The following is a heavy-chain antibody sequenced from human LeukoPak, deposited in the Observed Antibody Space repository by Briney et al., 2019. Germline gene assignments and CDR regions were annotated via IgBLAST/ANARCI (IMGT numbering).Heavy chain of an antibody. J-gene: IGHJ4*02. CDR1: GGSISTYY. CDR3: ARNTAMVFDY. CDR2: IYYSGST. D-gene: IGHD5-18*01. V-gene: IGHV4-59*08. Sequence: SETLSLTCTVPGGSISTYYWSWIRQPPGKGLEWIGYIYYSGSTNYNPSLKSRVTISVDTSKNQFSLKLSSVTAADTAVYYCARNTAMVFDYWGQGTLVTVSS.